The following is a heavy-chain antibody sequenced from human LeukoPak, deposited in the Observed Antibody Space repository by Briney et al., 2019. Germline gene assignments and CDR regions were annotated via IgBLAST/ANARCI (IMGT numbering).Heavy chain of an antibody. V-gene: IGHV3-48*04. J-gene: IGHJ4*02. CDR2: ISSSSSTI. D-gene: IGHD2-21*02. CDR3: ATTRIVVVTASTISDY. CDR1: GFTFSSYS. Sequence: GGSLRLSCAASGFTFSSYSMNWVRQAPGKGLEWVSYISSSSSTIYYADSVKGRFTISRDNAKNSLYLQMNSLRAEDTAVYYCATTRIVVVTASTISDYWGQGTLVTVSS.